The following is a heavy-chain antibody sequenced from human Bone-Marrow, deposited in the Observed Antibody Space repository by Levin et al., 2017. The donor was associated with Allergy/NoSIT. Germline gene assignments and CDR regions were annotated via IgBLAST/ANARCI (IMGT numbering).Heavy chain of an antibody. Sequence: GGSLRLSCAASGFTFSSYDMNWVRQAPGKGLEWVSSISTRSNYIYYADSVKGRFIISRDNAKNSLYLQMNSLRAEDTAVYYCARGDSFDYWGQGTLVTVSS. V-gene: IGHV3-21*01. CDR1: GFTFSSYD. CDR3: ARGDSFDY. D-gene: IGHD1-26*01. J-gene: IGHJ4*02. CDR2: ISTRSNYI.